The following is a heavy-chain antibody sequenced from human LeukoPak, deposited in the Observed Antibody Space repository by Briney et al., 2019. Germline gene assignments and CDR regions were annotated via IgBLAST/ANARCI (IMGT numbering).Heavy chain of an antibody. CDR2: ISWNDDK. D-gene: IGHD3-3*01. J-gene: IGHJ4*02. V-gene: IGHV2-5*01. CDR3: AHRFLGSLSSGCFDY. CDR1: GFSLSTNGVS. Sequence: SGPTLVKPTQTLTLTCTFSGFSLSTNGVSVGWIRQPPGKALECLALISWNDDKRYSPSLKSRLSITKDTSKNQVVLTMTNMDPVDTATYYRAHRFLGSLSSGCFDYWGQGTLVTVSS.